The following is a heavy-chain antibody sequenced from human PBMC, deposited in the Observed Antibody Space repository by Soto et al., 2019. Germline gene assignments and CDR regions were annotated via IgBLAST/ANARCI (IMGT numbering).Heavy chain of an antibody. J-gene: IGHJ6*03. CDR3: ARALRSSGDYMDV. CDR1: GFTFSSYW. D-gene: IGHD3-10*01. CDR2: INGDGSFT. V-gene: IGHV3-74*01. Sequence: GGFLRLSCAASGFTFSSYWMHWVRQAPGKGLVWVSRINGDGSFTNYADSVKGRFTISRDNAKNTLYLEMNSLRAEDTAVYYCARALRSSGDYMDVWGKGTTVTVSS.